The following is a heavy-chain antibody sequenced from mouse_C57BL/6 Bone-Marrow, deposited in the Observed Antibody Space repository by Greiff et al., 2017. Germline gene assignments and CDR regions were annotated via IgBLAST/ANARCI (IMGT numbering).Heavy chain of an antibody. D-gene: IGHD4-1*01. CDR2: ISSGGSYT. CDR1: GFTFSSYG. J-gene: IGHJ3*01. V-gene: IGHV5-6*01. Sequence: VQLKESGGDLVKPGGSLKLSCAASGFTFSSYGMSWVRQTPDKRLEWVATISSGGSYTYYPDSVKGRFTISRGNAKNTLYLQMSSLKSEDTAMYYCARWDHIRAWFAYWGQGTLVTVSA. CDR3: ARWDHIRAWFAY.